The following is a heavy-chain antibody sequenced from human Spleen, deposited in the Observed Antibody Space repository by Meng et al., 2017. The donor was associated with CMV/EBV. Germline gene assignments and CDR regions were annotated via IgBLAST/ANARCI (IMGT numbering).Heavy chain of an antibody. CDR3: ARDFYEYDSSGYYVDTFDI. D-gene: IGHD3-22*01. J-gene: IGHJ3*02. CDR2: ISGYNGRT. Sequence: ASVKVSCKASGYTFTSYGISWVRQAPGQGLEWMGWISGYNGRTNYIQKFQGRVTMTTDTSTRTAYMELRSLRSDDTAVYYCARDFYEYDSSGYYVDTFDIWGQGTMVTVSS. V-gene: IGHV1-18*01. CDR1: GYTFTSYG.